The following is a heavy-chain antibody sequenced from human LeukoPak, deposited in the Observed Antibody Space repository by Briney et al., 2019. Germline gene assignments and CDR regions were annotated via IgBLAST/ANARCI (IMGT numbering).Heavy chain of an antibody. V-gene: IGHV3-23*01. CDR2: ISGSGGST. Sequence: GGSLRLSCAASGFTFSSYAMSWVRQAPGKGLEWVSAISGSGGSTYYADSVKGRFTISRDNSKNTLYLQMDSLRAEDTAVYYCAKDPMYYDFWSGHTSHWFDPWGQGTLVTVSS. CDR1: GFTFSSYA. D-gene: IGHD3-3*01. J-gene: IGHJ5*02. CDR3: AKDPMYYDFWSGHTSHWFDP.